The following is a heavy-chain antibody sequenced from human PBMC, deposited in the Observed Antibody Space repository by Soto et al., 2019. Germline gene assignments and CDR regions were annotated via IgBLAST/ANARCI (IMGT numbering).Heavy chain of an antibody. Sequence: PGGSLRLSCAASGFTFSSYAMNWVRQAPGKGLEWISVISNSGHSAYYADSVKGRFTISRDNSKNTLYLQIKSRRAEDTAAYYCAKGGPTFLNWFGPWGQGTLVTVSS. CDR3: AKGGPTFLNWFGP. D-gene: IGHD5-12*01. CDR1: GFTFSSYA. V-gene: IGHV3-23*01. J-gene: IGHJ5*02. CDR2: ISNSGHSA.